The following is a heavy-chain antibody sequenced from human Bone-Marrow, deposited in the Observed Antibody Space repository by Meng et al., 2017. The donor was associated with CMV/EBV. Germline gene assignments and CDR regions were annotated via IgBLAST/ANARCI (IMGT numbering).Heavy chain of an antibody. CDR2: MNPNSGNT. CDR3: ARGGGSGPHYLFDP. CDR1: GYTFTSYD. V-gene: IGHV1-8*03. J-gene: IGHJ5*02. D-gene: IGHD3-10*01. Sequence: ASLKISCKASGYTFTSYDINWVRQATGQGLEWMGWMNPNSGNTGYAQKFQGRVTITRNTSISTAYMELSSLRSEDTAVYYCARGGGSGPHYLFDPWGQGTLVTVSS.